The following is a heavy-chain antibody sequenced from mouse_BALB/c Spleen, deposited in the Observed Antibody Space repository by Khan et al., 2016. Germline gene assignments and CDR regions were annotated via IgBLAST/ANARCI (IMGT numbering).Heavy chain of an antibody. CDR3: ARGRYRGQGYYFDY. J-gene: IGHJ2*01. CDR2: INTYYGDA. D-gene: IGHD1-1*02. Sequence: QVQLKQSGAELVRPGVSVKISCKGSGYTFTDYAMHWVKQSHAKSLEWIGGINTYYGDATYNQKFKGKATMTVDKSSSTAYMELASLTSEDSAIYYCARGRYRGQGYYFDYWGQGTTLTVSS. CDR1: GYTFTDYA. V-gene: IGHV1S137*01.